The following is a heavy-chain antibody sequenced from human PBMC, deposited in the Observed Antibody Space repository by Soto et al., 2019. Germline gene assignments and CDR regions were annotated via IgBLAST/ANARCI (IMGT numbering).Heavy chain of an antibody. CDR1: GGSISSYY. CDR3: ARGAGDYGYYYYYGMDV. Sequence: SETLSLTCTVSGGSISSYYWSWIRQPPGKGLEWIGYIYYSGSTDYNPSLKSRVTISVDTSKNQFSLKLSSVTAADTAVYYCARGAGDYGYYYYYGMDVWGQGTTVTVSS. V-gene: IGHV4-59*01. CDR2: IYYSGST. J-gene: IGHJ6*02. D-gene: IGHD4-17*01.